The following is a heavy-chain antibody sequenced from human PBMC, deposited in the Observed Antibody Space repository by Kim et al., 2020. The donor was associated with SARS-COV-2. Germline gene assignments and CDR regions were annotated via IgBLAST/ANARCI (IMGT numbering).Heavy chain of an antibody. Sequence: YPGSVKGRFTISRENAKNSLYLQMNSLRAGDTAVYYCARSYYYGSGAIDYWGQGTLVPVSS. J-gene: IGHJ4*02. V-gene: IGHV3-13*01. D-gene: IGHD3-10*01. CDR3: ARSYYYGSGAIDY.